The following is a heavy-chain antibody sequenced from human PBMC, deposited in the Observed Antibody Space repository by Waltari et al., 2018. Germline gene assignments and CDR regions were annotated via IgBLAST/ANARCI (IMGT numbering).Heavy chain of an antibody. V-gene: IGHV4-38-2*02. Sequence: QVQLQESGPGLVKPSETLSLTCAVSGYSISSGYYWGWTRQPPGKGLEWIGSIYHGGSTYYNPSLRSRVTISVDTSKNQFSLWLSSVTAADTAVYYCARDGVAAAVSDNWFDPWGQGTLVTVSS. CDR1: GYSISSGYY. D-gene: IGHD6-13*01. CDR2: IYHGGST. CDR3: ARDGVAAAVSDNWFDP. J-gene: IGHJ5*02.